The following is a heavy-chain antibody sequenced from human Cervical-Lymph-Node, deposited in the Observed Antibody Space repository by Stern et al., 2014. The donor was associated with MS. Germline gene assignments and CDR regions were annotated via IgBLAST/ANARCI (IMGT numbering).Heavy chain of an antibody. J-gene: IGHJ6*02. CDR3: KHGVDV. V-gene: IGHV1-69*01. CDR1: GDTSNTHA. CDR2: IIPVFGTP. Sequence: QVQLVQSGAEVQKPGSSVRVSCKASGDTSNTHAVHWVRQAPGQELEWMGAIIPVFGTPVYAQRSKGRVSMAADESAATNYMELSSLTSDDRAVYYCKHGVDVWGQGTTVTVSS.